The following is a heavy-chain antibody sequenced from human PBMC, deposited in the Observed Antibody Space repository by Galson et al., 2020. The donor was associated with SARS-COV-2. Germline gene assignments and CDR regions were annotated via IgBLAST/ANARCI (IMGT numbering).Heavy chain of an antibody. CDR1: GFIFRNYA. CDR2: ISNIGGRGSST. J-gene: IGHJ1*01. D-gene: IGHD3-16*01. CDR3: AAVARAGGSTDFY. Sequence: GGTLRLSCAASGFIFRNYAMSWVRQAPGQGLEWVSAISNIGGRGSSTFHTFYVDSVKCRFTISRDNSKNTLFLQMNSLRVDDTAVYYCAAVARAGGSTDFYWGQGTLVTVSS. V-gene: IGHV3-23*01.